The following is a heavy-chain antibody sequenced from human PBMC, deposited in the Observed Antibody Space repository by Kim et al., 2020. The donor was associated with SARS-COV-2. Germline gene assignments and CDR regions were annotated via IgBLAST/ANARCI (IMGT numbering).Heavy chain of an antibody. V-gene: IGHV3-30-3*01. D-gene: IGHD5-18*01. CDR3: ARSWGSYGPQAYFDY. CDR2: ISYDGSNK. CDR1: GFTFSSYA. Sequence: GRSLRLSCAASGFTFSSYAMHWVRQAPGKGLEWVAVISYDGSNKYYADSVKGRFTISRDNSKNTLYLQMNSLRAEDTAVYYCARSWGSYGPQAYFDYWGQGTLVTVSS. J-gene: IGHJ4*02.